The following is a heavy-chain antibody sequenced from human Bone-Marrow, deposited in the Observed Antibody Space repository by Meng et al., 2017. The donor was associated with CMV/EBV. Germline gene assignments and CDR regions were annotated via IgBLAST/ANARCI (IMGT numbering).Heavy chain of an antibody. CDR2: IYYSGST. J-gene: IGHJ4*02. Sequence: SETLSLTCTVSSGSISSSSYYWGWIRQPPGKGLEWIGSIYYSGSTYYNPCLKSRVTISVDTSKNPFSLKLSSVTAADTAVYYCAREIVGATTRYYFDYWGQGTLVTVSS. V-gene: IGHV4-39*07. D-gene: IGHD1-26*01. CDR3: AREIVGATTRYYFDY. CDR1: SGSISSSSYY.